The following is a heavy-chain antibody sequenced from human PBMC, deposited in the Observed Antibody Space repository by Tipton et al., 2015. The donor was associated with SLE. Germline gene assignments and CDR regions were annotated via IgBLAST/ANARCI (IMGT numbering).Heavy chain of an antibody. Sequence: TLSLTCTVSGASVSNYYWSWIRQPAGKGLEWIGRIYISGSGSITYNPSLKSRVTMSVDTSKNQVSLKGNSVTAADTAVYFCAREDVGYCNGGSCPFYIDHWGQGTLVTVSS. CDR2: IYISGSGSI. CDR3: AREDVGYCNGGSCPFYIDH. CDR1: GASVSNYY. J-gene: IGHJ4*02. D-gene: IGHD2-15*01. V-gene: IGHV4-4*07.